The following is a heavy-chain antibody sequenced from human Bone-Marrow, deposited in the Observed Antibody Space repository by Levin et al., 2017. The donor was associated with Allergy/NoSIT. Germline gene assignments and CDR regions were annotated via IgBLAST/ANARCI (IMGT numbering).Heavy chain of an antibody. D-gene: IGHD2-2*01. V-gene: IGHV3-23*01. Sequence: GGSLRLSCAASGFTFSNFAISWVRQAPGMGLDWVSGITSSGGSTYYADSVKGRFIISRDNSKNTLYLQMDSLRAEDTAVYVCVKPPAKMVVPTAMFRRLDFYYYMDVWGRGTTVTVSS. CDR2: ITSSGGST. CDR3: VKPPAKMVVPTAMFRRLDFYYYMDV. CDR1: GFTFSNFA. J-gene: IGHJ6*03.